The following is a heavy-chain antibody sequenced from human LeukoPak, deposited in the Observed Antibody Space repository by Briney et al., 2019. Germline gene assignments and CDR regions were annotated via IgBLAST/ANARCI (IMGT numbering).Heavy chain of an antibody. CDR1: GFIFSNFE. Sequence: GGSLRLSCTASGFIFSNFEMNWVRQSPGKGLQWVAYINSGATSEYYADSVKGRFTISRDNAKNSLYLQMNSLGVQETAIYYCARVICTGGSCFQNDSWGQGTLVTVSS. CDR2: INSGATSE. D-gene: IGHD2-8*02. J-gene: IGHJ5*01. V-gene: IGHV3-48*03. CDR3: ARVICTGGSCFQNDS.